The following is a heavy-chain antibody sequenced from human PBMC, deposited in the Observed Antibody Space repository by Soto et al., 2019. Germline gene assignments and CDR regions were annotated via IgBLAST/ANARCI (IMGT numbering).Heavy chain of an antibody. CDR2: IIPMFAAS. V-gene: IGHV1-69*01. CDR3: ARRGIVAVPAALSSYHDYTNYRFDS. CDR1: GGSFSDFA. J-gene: IGHJ4*02. Sequence: QVQLAQSGAEVRKPGSSVKVSCGASGGSFSDFAFSWVRQAPGQGLEWMGGIIPMFAASKYAQRFQDRVTITADESTNTVYLALSSLTSDDTATYYCARRGIVAVPAALSSYHDYTNYRFDSWGQGTLVTVSS. D-gene: IGHD2-15*01.